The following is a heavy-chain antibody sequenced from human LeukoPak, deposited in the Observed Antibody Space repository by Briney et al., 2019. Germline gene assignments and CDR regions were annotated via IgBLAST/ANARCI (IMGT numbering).Heavy chain of an antibody. J-gene: IGHJ4*02. CDR1: GFTFSNYI. V-gene: IGHV3-21*01. CDR3: ARGPLMTYCTGASCHHLGY. D-gene: IGHD2-8*02. Sequence: GGSLRLSCAASGFTFSNYIMNWVRQAPGKGLEWVSSIDSSSRHIYYSDSVKGRFTISRDNAKSSLDLQMNSLRAEDTAIYYCARGPLMTYCTGASCHHLGYWGQGTLVTVSS. CDR2: IDSSSRHI.